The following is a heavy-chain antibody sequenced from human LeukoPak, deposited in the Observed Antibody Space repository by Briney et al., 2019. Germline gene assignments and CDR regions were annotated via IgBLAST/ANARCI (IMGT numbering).Heavy chain of an antibody. CDR3: ARLDTAMVSSFDY. D-gene: IGHD5-18*01. Sequence: PSETLSLTRTVSGGSISSYYWSWIRQPPGKGLEWIGYIYYSGSTNYNPSLKSRVTISVDTSKNQFSLKLSSVTAADMAVYYCARLDTAMVSSFDYWGQGTLVTVSS. CDR2: IYYSGST. J-gene: IGHJ4*02. CDR1: GGSISSYY. V-gene: IGHV4-59*08.